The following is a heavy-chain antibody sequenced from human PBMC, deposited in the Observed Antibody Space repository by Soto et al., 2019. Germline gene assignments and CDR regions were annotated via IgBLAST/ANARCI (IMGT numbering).Heavy chain of an antibody. D-gene: IGHD3-3*02. CDR1: GFTFSNYA. CDR3: ARAGFIYYVDY. Sequence: QVQVVESGGGVVQPGRSLRLSCAASGFTFSNYAMHWVRQAPGKGLEWVAVISYDGSNKYYADSVKGRLTISRDNSKNTVYLQLNSLRAEDTAVYFCARAGFIYYVDYGGLGSRVTVSS. CDR2: ISYDGSNK. V-gene: IGHV3-30-3*01. J-gene: IGHJ4*02.